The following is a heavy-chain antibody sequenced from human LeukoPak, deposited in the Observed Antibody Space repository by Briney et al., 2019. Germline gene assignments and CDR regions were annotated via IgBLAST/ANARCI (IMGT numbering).Heavy chain of an antibody. CDR1: GFIFSTYW. V-gene: IGHV3-30*02. CDR2: IRYDGSNK. J-gene: IGHJ6*03. CDR3: AKGSKEVLFTRDHHMDV. D-gene: IGHD3-3*01. Sequence: GGSLRLSCTASGFIFSTYWMSWVRQAPGKGLEWVAFIRYDGSNKYYADSVKGRFTISRDNSKNTLYLQMNSLRAEDTAVYYCAKGSKEVLFTRDHHMDVRGKGTTVTMSS.